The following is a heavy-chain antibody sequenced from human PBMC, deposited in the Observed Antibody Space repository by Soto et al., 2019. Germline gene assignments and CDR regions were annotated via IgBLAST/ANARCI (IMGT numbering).Heavy chain of an antibody. CDR2: ISAYNGNT. J-gene: IGHJ4*02. V-gene: IGHV1-18*01. D-gene: IGHD1-26*01. CDR3: ARDVPVRAANLFDY. Sequence: ASVKVSCKTSGYTFSNYGISWVRQAPGQGLEWMGWISAYNGNTDYAQNLQGRVSMTTDTSTSTAYMELRSLKSDDTAVYSCARDVPVRAANLFDYWGQGILVTVSS. CDR1: GYTFSNYG.